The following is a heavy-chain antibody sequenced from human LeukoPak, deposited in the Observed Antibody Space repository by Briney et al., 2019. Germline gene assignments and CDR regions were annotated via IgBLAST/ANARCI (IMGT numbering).Heavy chain of an antibody. D-gene: IGHD1-26*01. V-gene: IGHV3-9*01. CDR3: ARMGERGDYFDY. CDR1: GFTFDDYA. Sequence: GRSLRLSCAASGFTFDDYAMHWVRQAPGKGLEWVSGISWNSGSIGYADSVKGRFTISRDNAKNSLYLQMNSLRAEDTALYYCARMGERGDYFDYWGQGTLVTVSS. J-gene: IGHJ4*02. CDR2: ISWNSGSI.